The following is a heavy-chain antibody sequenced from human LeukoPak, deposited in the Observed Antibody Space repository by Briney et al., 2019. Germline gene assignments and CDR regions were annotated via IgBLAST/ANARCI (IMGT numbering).Heavy chain of an antibody. J-gene: IGHJ6*04. Sequence: SETLSVTCAVYGGSFSGYYWSWIRQPPGKGLEWIGEINHSGSTNYNPSLKSRVTISVDTSKNQFSLKLSSVTAADTAVYYCARGYSGYGGYYYYGMDVWGKGTTVTVSS. CDR2: INHSGST. CDR3: ARGYSGYGGYYYYGMDV. D-gene: IGHD5-12*01. V-gene: IGHV4-34*01. CDR1: GGSFSGYY.